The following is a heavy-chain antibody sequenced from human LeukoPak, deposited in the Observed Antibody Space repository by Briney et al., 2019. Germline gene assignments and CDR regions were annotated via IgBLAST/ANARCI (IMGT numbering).Heavy chain of an antibody. D-gene: IGHD3-22*01. J-gene: IGHJ3*02. CDR3: ARLPGYYDSSGYYDDAFDI. V-gene: IGHV4-59*12. CDR2: IYYSGST. CDR1: GGSISSYY. Sequence: PSETLSLTCTVSGGSISSYYWSWIRQPPGKGLEWIGYIYYSGSTNYNPSLKSRVTISVDTSKNQFSLKLSSVTAADTAVYYCARLPGYYDSSGYYDDAFDIWGQGTMVTVSS.